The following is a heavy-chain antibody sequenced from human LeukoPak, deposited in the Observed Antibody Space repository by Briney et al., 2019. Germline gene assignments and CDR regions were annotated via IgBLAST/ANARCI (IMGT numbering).Heavy chain of an antibody. D-gene: IGHD6-13*01. V-gene: IGHV3-30*04. CDR1: GFTFSSYA. CDR2: ISYDGSNK. J-gene: IGHJ3*02. Sequence: GRSLRLSCAASGFTFSSYAMHWVRQAPGKGLEWVAVISYDGSNKYYADSVKGRFTISRDNSKNTLYLQMNSLRAEDTAVYYCARNHPYSSSWYGDAFDIWGQGTMVTVSS. CDR3: ARNHPYSSSWYGDAFDI.